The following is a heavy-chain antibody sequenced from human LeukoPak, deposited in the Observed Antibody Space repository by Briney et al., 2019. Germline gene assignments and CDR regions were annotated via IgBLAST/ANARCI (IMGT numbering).Heavy chain of an antibody. D-gene: IGHD3-10*01. CDR1: GGSFSGYY. Sequence: PSETLSLTCAVYGGSFSGYYWSWIRQPPGKGLEWIGEINHSGSTNYNPSLKSRVTISVDTSKNQFSLKLSSVTAADTAVYYCARDNRGSGSTHWGQGTLVTVSS. V-gene: IGHV4-34*01. CDR3: ARDNRGSGSTH. CDR2: INHSGST. J-gene: IGHJ4*02.